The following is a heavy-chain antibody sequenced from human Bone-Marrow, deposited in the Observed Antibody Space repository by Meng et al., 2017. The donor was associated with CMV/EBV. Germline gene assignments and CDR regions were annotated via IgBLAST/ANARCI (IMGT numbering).Heavy chain of an antibody. V-gene: IGHV1-2*02. J-gene: IGHJ6*02. CDR3: ARGRWSDTAMVYGMDV. D-gene: IGHD5-18*01. Sequence: ASVKVSCKASGYTFTGYYMHWVRQAPGQGLEWMGWINPSSGGTNYAQKFQGRVTMTRDTSISTAYMELSRLRSDDTAVYYCARGRWSDTAMVYGMDVWGQGTTVTVSS. CDR1: GYTFTGYY. CDR2: INPSSGGT.